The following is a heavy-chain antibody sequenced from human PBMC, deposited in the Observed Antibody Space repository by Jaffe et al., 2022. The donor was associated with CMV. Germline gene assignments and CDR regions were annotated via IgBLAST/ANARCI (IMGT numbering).Heavy chain of an antibody. V-gene: IGHV3-11*06. J-gene: IGHJ4*02. CDR1: GFTFSDYY. CDR2: ITSRSTYT. CDR3: ARGFHCVNDVCYRFDF. D-gene: IGHD2-8*01. Sequence: QVQLVESGGGLVNPGGSLRLSCAASGFTFSDYYMSWIRQAPGKGLEWLSYITSRSTYTHYADSVKGRFTISRDNAKNSLYLQMNSLRAEDTAVYYCARGFHCVNDVCYRFDFWGQGTLVTVSS.